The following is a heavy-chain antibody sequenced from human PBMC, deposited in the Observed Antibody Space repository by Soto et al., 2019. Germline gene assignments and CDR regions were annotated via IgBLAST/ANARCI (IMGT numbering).Heavy chain of an antibody. Sequence: EVQLVESGGGLVQPGGSLRLSCAASGFTFSSYSMNWVRQAPGKGLEWVSYISSSSSTIYYADSVKGRFTISRDNGKNSRYLQMNSLREEDTAVYYCAREQWLVYFDYWGQGTLVTFSS. J-gene: IGHJ4*02. CDR3: AREQWLVYFDY. V-gene: IGHV3-48*02. D-gene: IGHD6-19*01. CDR1: GFTFSSYS. CDR2: ISSSSSTI.